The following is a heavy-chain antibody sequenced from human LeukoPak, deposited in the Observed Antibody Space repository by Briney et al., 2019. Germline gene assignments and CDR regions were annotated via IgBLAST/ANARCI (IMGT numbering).Heavy chain of an antibody. J-gene: IGHJ4*02. CDR2: IYYSGST. CDR1: GYSISSGYY. V-gene: IGHV4-61*05. CDR3: ARGYGRYYFDY. Sequence: SETLSLTCSVSGYSISSGYYWGWIRQPPGKGLEWIGYIYYSGSTNYNPSLKSRVTISVDTSKNQFSLKLSSVTAADTAVYYCARGYGRYYFDYWGQGTLVTVSS. D-gene: IGHD5-12*01.